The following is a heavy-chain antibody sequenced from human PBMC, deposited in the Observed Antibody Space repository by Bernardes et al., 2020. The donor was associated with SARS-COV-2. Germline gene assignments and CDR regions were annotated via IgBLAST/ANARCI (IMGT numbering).Heavy chain of an antibody. J-gene: IGHJ4*02. CDR2: IGSSSTYI. CDR1: GFTFSSYA. V-gene: IGHV3-21*06. Sequence: GGSPRLSCAASGFTFSSYAMNWVRQAPGKGLEWVSSIGSSSTYIHYTDSVKGRFTISRDNAKNTLYLQMNSLRGEDTGVYFCASESDNWGQGTLVTVSS. CDR3: ASESDN.